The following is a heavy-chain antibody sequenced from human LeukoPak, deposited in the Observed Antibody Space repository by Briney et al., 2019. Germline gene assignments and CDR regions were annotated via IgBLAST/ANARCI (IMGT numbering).Heavy chain of an antibody. CDR1: GFTFSSYA. Sequence: PGGSLRLSCAASGFTFSSYAMHWVRQAPGQGLEWVSGLSANGSVTFYARSVRGRFTISRDNSKNTLHLQMSSLRADDTAVYYCARRAIVARPGGDWFGPWGQGTLVTVSS. CDR2: LSANGSVT. CDR3: ARRAIVARPGGDWFGP. D-gene: IGHD6-6*01. V-gene: IGHV3-23*01. J-gene: IGHJ5*02.